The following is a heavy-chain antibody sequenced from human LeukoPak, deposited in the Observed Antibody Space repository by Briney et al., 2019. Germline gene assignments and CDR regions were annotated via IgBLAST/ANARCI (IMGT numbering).Heavy chain of an antibody. V-gene: IGHV1-2*06. D-gene: IGHD2-15*01. Sequence: SVKVSCKASGYTLTAYYIYWVRQAPGQGLEWMGRINPNSGGTDYAQNFQGRVTMTRDTSISTAYMELSRLKSDDTAVYYCARGYCSGGTCYLVENWLDPWGQGTLVTVSS. J-gene: IGHJ5*02. CDR3: ARGYCSGGTCYLVENWLDP. CDR2: INPNSGGT. CDR1: GYTLTAYY.